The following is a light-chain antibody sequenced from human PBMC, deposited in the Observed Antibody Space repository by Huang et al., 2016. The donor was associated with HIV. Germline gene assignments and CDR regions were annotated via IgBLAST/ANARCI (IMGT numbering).Light chain of an antibody. Sequence: EIVLTQSPATLSLSPGERATLSCRASQRVSSYLAWYQQKPGQAPRLLIYDASNRATGIPVRFSGSGSGTDFTLTISSLEPEDFAVYYCQQRSNWLFGGGTKVEIK. J-gene: IGKJ4*01. CDR2: DAS. CDR1: QRVSSY. CDR3: QQRSNWL. V-gene: IGKV3-11*01.